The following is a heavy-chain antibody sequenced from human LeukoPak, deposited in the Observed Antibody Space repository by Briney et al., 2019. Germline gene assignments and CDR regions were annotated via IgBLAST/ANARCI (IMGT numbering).Heavy chain of an antibody. CDR3: AKARIASAGTGAFDV. J-gene: IGHJ3*01. CDR2: FSATDGSA. V-gene: IGHV3-23*01. Sequence: GGSLRLSCTASGFSVGNNYMTWVRQAPGKGLEWVSAFSATDGSAQYAESVKGRFTISRDNSKNSLYLQMNSLRDEDTAVYYCAKARIASAGTGAFDVWGQGTMVTVSS. CDR1: GFSVGNNY. D-gene: IGHD6-13*01.